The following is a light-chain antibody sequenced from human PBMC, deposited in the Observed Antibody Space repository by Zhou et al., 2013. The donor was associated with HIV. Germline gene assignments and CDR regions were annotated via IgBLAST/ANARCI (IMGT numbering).Light chain of an antibody. Sequence: EIVLTQSPGTLSLSPGERATLSCRASQSVSSRYLVWYQQKPGQAPRLLIYGASSRATGIPDRFSGSGSGTDFTLTISRLEPEDFAVYFCQQYRTSPFTFGGGTKVEIK. CDR1: QSVSSRY. J-gene: IGKJ4*01. CDR3: QQYRTSPFT. V-gene: IGKV3-20*01. CDR2: GAS.